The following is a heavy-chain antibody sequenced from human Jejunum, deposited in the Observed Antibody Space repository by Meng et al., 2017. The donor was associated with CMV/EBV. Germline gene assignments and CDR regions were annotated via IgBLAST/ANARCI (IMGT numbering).Heavy chain of an antibody. CDR1: GYTFTSDY. D-gene: IGHD1-14*01. J-gene: IGHJ4*02. CDR2: INPNGGTT. V-gene: IGHV1-46*01. Sequence: KASGYTFTSDYMHWVRQAPGQGLEWMGVINPNGGTTAYAQKFQGRVTMTGDTSTSTIYMELNSLRSEDTAVYFCAAKIDITYFDFWGQGTRVTVSS. CDR3: AAKIDITYFDF.